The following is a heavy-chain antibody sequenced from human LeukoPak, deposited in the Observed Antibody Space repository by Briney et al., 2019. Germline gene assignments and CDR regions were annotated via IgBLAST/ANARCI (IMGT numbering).Heavy chain of an antibody. V-gene: IGHV3-9*03. Sequence: GGSLRLSCAASGFTFDDYAMHWVRQAPGKGLEWVSGISWNSGSIGYADSVKGRFTISRDNAKNSLYLQMNSLRAEDMALYYCAKAKGIAVGESFDYWGQGTLDTVSS. CDR2: ISWNSGSI. CDR3: AKAKGIAVGESFDY. CDR1: GFTFDDYA. D-gene: IGHD6-19*01. J-gene: IGHJ4*02.